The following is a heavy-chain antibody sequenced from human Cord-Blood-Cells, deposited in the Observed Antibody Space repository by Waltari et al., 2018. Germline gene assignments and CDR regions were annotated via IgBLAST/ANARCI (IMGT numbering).Heavy chain of an antibody. CDR3: ARDLEISSSSRAFDI. D-gene: IGHD6-6*01. Sequence: QVQLVQSAAEVKKPGSSVKVFCKASGGTFSSYAISWVRQAPGHGLEWMGRIIPILGIANYAQKFQGRVTITADKSTSTAYMELSSLRSEDTAVYYCARDLEISSSSRAFDIWGQGTMVTVSS. J-gene: IGHJ3*02. CDR2: IIPILGIA. CDR1: GGTFSSYA. V-gene: IGHV1-69*09.